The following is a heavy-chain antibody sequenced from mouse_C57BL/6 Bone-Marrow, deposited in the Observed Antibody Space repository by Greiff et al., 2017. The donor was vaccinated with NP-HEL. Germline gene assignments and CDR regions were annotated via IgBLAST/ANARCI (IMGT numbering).Heavy chain of an antibody. V-gene: IGHV1-63*01. D-gene: IGHD1-1*01. CDR2: IYPGGGYT. CDR3: ARVGYYGSSDEFAD. CDR1: GYTFTNYW. Sequence: QVQLQQSGAELVRPGTSVKMSCKASGYTFTNYWIGWAKQRPGHGLEWIGDIYPGGGYTNYNEKFKGKATLTADKSSSTAYMQFSSLTSEDSAIYYCARVGYYGSSDEFADWGQGTLVTVSA. J-gene: IGHJ3*01.